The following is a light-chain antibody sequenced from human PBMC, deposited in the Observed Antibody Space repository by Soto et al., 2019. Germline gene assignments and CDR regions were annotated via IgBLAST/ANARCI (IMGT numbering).Light chain of an antibody. CDR1: QSISSY. CDR2: AAS. Sequence: DIQITQSPYSLSASVGDRVTITSLPSQSISSYLNWYQQKPGKAPKLLIYAASSLQSGVPSRFSGSGSGTDFTLTISSLQPEDFATYYCQQSYSTLPITFGQGTRLEIK. J-gene: IGKJ5*01. V-gene: IGKV1-39*01. CDR3: QQSYSTLPIT.